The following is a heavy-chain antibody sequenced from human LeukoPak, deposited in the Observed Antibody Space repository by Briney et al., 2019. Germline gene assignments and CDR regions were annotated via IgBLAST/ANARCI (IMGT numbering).Heavy chain of an antibody. J-gene: IGHJ4*02. CDR1: GFTFNTYG. CDR2: IRYDGSDE. V-gene: IGHV3-30*02. CDR3: AKATPSTRAFDY. D-gene: IGHD2-2*01. Sequence: PGGSLRLSCAASGFTFNTYGMHWVRQAPGMGLEWVAFIRYDGSDEYYADSVKGRFTISRDNSKNTLYLQMNSLRAEDTAVYYCAKATPSTRAFDYWGQGTLVTVSS.